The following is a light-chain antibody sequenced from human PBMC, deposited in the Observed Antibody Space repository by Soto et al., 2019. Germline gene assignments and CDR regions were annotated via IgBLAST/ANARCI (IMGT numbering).Light chain of an antibody. CDR1: QSVSSNY. Sequence: EMVLTRSPGTLSMSQGERATLSCRASQSVSSNYLAWYQQKPGQAPRLLISGASSRATGIPDRFGGSGSGTDFTLIISRLEPEDLAVYYCQQCGSSPQVTFGQGTRLEIK. CDR2: GAS. CDR3: QQCGSSPQVT. J-gene: IGKJ5*01. V-gene: IGKV3-20*01.